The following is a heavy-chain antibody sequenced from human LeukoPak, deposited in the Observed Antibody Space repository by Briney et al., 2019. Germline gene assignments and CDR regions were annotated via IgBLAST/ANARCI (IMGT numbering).Heavy chain of an antibody. D-gene: IGHD6-13*01. Sequence: ASVKVSCKASAYTFTSYYLHWVRQAPGQRLEWMGIINPRGGTTSFAQKFQGRVTMTRDTSTSTVYMDLSSLRSDDTAVYYCARGIATAGYDYGGQGTLVTVSS. V-gene: IGHV1-46*01. CDR1: AYTFTSYY. J-gene: IGHJ4*02. CDR3: ARGIATAGYDY. CDR2: INPRGGTT.